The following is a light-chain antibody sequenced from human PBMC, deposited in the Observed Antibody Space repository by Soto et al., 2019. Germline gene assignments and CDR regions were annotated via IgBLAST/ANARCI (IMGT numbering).Light chain of an antibody. J-gene: IGKJ1*01. CDR1: QSVSLS. CDR2: DAS. Sequence: EIVLTQSPATLSLSPGGRATLSCRASQSVSLSLAWYQQRPGQAPRLLIFDASKRASGIPARFSGSGSGTDFTLTISSLEPAEFSVSYCQQRTSWPPWTFGQGTKVEIK. V-gene: IGKV3-11*01. CDR3: QQRTSWPPWT.